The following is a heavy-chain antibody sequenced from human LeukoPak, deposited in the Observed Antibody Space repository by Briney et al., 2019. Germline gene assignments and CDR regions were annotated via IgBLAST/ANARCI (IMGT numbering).Heavy chain of an antibody. CDR2: IKEDGSEK. CDR1: GFTFSTHW. D-gene: IGHD1-14*01. Sequence: PGGSLRLSCTASGFTFSTHWMTWVRQAPGKGLEWVANIKEDGSEKNHVDSVKGRFTISRDNAKKSIYLEMNSLRDEDTAVYYCARLRYSDVWGQGATVTVSS. CDR3: ARLRYSDV. J-gene: IGHJ6*01. V-gene: IGHV3-7*01.